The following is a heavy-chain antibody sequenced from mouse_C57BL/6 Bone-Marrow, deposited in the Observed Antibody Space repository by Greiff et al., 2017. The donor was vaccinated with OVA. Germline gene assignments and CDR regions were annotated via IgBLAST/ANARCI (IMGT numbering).Heavy chain of an antibody. CDR1: GYTFTDHI. J-gene: IGHJ4*01. Sequence: LQESGAELASPGASVTLSCKASGYTFTDHIMNWVKKRPGQGLEWIGRIYPVSGETNYNQKFMGKATFSVDRSSSTVYMVLNSLTSEDPAVYYCGRGETAQATGALDDWGQGTSVTVSA. D-gene: IGHD3-2*02. V-gene: IGHV1-11*01. CDR3: GRGETAQATGALDD. CDR2: IYPVSGET.